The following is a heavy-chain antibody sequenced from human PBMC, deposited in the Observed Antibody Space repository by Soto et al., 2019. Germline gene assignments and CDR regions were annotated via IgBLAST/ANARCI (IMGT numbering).Heavy chain of an antibody. CDR3: APDRTRTFDC. J-gene: IGHJ4*02. Sequence: EVQLVESGGGLVKPGGSLRLSCEASGFTFSNVWMNWVRQAPGKGLEWVGRIKSKRNSATTDYAAPVKGRFTISRDDSRNTLYLQMNSLKTEDTAVYYCAPDRTRTFDCWGQGTLVTVSS. CDR1: GFTFSNVW. V-gene: IGHV3-15*07. CDR2: IKSKRNSATT.